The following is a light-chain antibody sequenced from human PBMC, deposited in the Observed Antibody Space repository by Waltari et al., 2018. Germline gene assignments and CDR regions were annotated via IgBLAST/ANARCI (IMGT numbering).Light chain of an antibody. J-gene: IGKJ4*01. V-gene: IGKV1-39*01. Sequence: DIQMTQSPSSLSTSVGDRVTITCRASQSISNYLNWYQQKPGKAPKLLIYAASTLQSGVPSRFSGSGSGTDFSLTISNLQAEDVAVYSCQQYYDSPLTFGGGTKVEIK. CDR1: QSISNY. CDR3: QQYYDSPLT. CDR2: AAS.